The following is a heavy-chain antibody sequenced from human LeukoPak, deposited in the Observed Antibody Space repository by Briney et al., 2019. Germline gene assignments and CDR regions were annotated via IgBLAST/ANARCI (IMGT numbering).Heavy chain of an antibody. V-gene: IGHV3-23*01. CDR1: GFTFSSSA. CDR3: AKGSPTWCPDS. D-gene: IGHD2-8*02. CDR2: ITDSHTRT. J-gene: IGHJ4*02. Sequence: QPGGSLRLSCAASGFTFSSSAMNWVRQAPGKGLEWVSGITDSHTRTHYADSVKGRFTISSDTSKNTVYLQMNSLRAEDTAVYFCAKGSPTWCPDSWGQGILVIVSS.